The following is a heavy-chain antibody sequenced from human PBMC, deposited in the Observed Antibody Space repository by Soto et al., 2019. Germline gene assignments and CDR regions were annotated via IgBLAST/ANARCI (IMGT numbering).Heavy chain of an antibody. CDR2: IWYDGSNK. J-gene: IGHJ6*02. D-gene: IGHD2-2*01. V-gene: IGHV3-33*01. CDR3: PRDRYKVVPAAILGYVDV. CDR1: GFTFSSYG. Sequence: GGSLRLSCAASGFTFSSYGMHWVRQAPGKGLEWVAVIWYDGSNKYYADSVKGRFTISRDNSKNTLYLQMNSLRAEDTAVYYCPRDRYKVVPAAILGYVDVWGQGTTVTVSS.